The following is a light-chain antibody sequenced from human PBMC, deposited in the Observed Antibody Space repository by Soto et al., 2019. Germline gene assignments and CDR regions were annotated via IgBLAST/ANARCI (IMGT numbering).Light chain of an antibody. V-gene: IGLV1-44*01. CDR3: QSYDTSLSASV. J-gene: IGLJ2*01. CDR2: SNN. CDR1: SSTIGSNT. Sequence: QSVLTQPPSASGTPGQRVTISCSGSSSTIGSNTVHWYQQFPGTAPRLLIYSNNQRPSGVPDRFSGSKSGSSASLAISGLQAEDEADYYCQSYDTSLSASVFGGGTKLTVL.